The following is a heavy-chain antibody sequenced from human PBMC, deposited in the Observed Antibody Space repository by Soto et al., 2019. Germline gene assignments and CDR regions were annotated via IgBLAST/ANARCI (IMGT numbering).Heavy chain of an antibody. V-gene: IGHV3-23*01. J-gene: IGHJ2*01. CDR3: AKRTVGWYFDL. CDR1: GFTFSSYA. Sequence: VQLLESGGGLVQPGGSLRLSCAASGFTFSSYAMNWVRQAPGQGLEWVSVISGSGGSTYYADAVKGRFTISRDNSKNTLYLQMNSLRAEDTAVYYCAKRTVGWYFDLWGRGTLVTVSS. CDR2: ISGSGGST. D-gene: IGHD4-17*01.